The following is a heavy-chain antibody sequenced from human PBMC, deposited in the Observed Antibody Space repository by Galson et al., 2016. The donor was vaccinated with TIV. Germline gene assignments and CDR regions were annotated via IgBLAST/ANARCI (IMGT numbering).Heavy chain of an antibody. Sequence: SVKVSCKASGNIFTRDYVHWVRQAPGQGLEWMGVIDPTYGGTTFAQKFQALVTMTRDTSTSTVYMEVSGLKSDDTAVYYCIRDLGRLRDFCGQGTLVTVSS. J-gene: IGHJ4*02. CDR1: GNIFTRDY. D-gene: IGHD7-27*01. CDR2: IDPTYGGT. V-gene: IGHV1-46*03. CDR3: IRDLGRLRDF.